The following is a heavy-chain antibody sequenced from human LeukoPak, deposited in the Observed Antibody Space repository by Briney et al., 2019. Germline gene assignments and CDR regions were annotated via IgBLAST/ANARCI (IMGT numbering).Heavy chain of an antibody. V-gene: IGHV4-34*01. CDR2: INHSGST. D-gene: IGHD3-10*01. CDR3: ASDSGVKGFDY. CDR1: GGPFSGYY. Sequence: SETLSLTCAVYGGPFSGYYWSWIRQPPGKGLEWIGEINHSGSTNYNPSLKSRVTISVDTSKNQFSLKLSSVTAADTAVYYCASDSGVKGFDYWGQGTLVTVSS. J-gene: IGHJ4*02.